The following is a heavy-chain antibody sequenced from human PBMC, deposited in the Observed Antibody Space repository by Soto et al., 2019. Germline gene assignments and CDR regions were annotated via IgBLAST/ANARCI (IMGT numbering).Heavy chain of an antibody. CDR3: ARAPIQYYYDSSGSSRGMDV. Sequence: LSLTCTVPGGSISSGDYYWSWIRQPPGKGLEWIGYIYYSGSTYYNPSLKSRVTISVDTSKNQFSLKLSSVTAADTAVYYCARAPIQYYYDSSGSSRGMDVWGQGTTVTVSS. J-gene: IGHJ6*02. CDR2: IYYSGST. V-gene: IGHV4-30-4*01. D-gene: IGHD3-22*01. CDR1: GGSISSGDYY.